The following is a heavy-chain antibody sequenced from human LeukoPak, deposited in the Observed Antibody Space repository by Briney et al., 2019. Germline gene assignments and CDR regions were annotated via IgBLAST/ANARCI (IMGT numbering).Heavy chain of an antibody. D-gene: IGHD2-15*01. J-gene: IGHJ4*02. Sequence: GGSLRLSCAASGFPFKSNAMHWVRQAPGKGLEWVTFIRDDGNEQYYADSIKGRFTVSRDNSNNTLYLQMNSLREEDTAVYYCAQERDRRGYFEYWGMGTLVTVSS. CDR1: GFPFKSNA. CDR3: AQERDRRGYFEY. CDR2: IRDDGNEQ. V-gene: IGHV3-30*02.